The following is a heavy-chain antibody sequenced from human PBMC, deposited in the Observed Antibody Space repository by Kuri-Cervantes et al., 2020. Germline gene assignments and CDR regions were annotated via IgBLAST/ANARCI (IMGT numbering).Heavy chain of an antibody. CDR3: ARERFIDWVDLDAFDI. J-gene: IGHJ3*02. CDR1: GYTFTAYP. D-gene: IGHD2-21*01. V-gene: IGHV1-3*01. Sequence: ASVKVSCKASGYTFTAYPMHWVRLAPGQRLEWLGRINAANGDTRYSQNFQDRLTFSRDTSASTAYMELSSLRSEDTAVYYCARERFIDWVDLDAFDIWGQGTVVTVSS. CDR2: INAANGDT.